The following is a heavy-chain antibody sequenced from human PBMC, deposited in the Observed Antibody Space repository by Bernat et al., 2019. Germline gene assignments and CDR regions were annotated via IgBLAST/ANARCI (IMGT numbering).Heavy chain of an antibody. CDR3: ARGGRRAAGTFDY. D-gene: IGHD2-15*01. V-gene: IGHV3-33*03. Sequence: QVQRVESGGGVVQPGRSLRLSCTASGFTFSHYGMHWVRQAPGKGLEWVAVIWYDGSNKYYGDSVKGRFTISRDNSKNTLYLQMNSLRVEDTAGYYCARGGRRAAGTFDYWGQGTLVTVSS. J-gene: IGHJ4*02. CDR1: GFTFSHYG. CDR2: IWYDGSNK.